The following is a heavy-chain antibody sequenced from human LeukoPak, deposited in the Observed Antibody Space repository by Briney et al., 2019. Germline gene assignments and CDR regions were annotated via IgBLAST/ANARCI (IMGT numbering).Heavy chain of an antibody. CDR3: ARARSLSGRPPNHFDY. J-gene: IGHJ4*02. CDR1: GFTFSSYD. Sequence: GGSLRLSCAASGFTFSSYDMHWVRQATGKGLEWVSAIGTAGDTYYPGSVKGRFTISRENAKNSLYLQMNSLRAEDTAVYFCARARSLSGRPPNHFDYWGQGTLVTVPS. CDR2: IGTAGDT. V-gene: IGHV3-13*01.